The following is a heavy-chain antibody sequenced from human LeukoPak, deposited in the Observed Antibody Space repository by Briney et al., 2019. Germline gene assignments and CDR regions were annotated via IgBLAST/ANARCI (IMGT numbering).Heavy chain of an antibody. J-gene: IGHJ4*02. CDR2: FDPEDGET. CDR1: GYTLTELS. CDR3: ATGENGDYVLDY. Sequence: ASVKVSCKVSGYTLTELSMHWVRQAPGKGLEWMGGFDPEDGETIYAQKFQGRVTMTEGTSTDTAYMELSSLRSEDTAVYYCATGENGDYVLDYWGQGTLVTVSS. V-gene: IGHV1-24*01. D-gene: IGHD4-17*01.